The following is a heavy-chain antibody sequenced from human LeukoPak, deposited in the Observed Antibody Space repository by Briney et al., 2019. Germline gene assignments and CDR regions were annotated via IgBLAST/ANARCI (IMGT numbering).Heavy chain of an antibody. V-gene: IGHV3-9*01. CDR3: AVSNASLRLRGALDN. J-gene: IGHJ4*02. CDR1: GFTFSNAS. CDR2: ISWNGGSI. D-gene: IGHD3-16*01. Sequence: GGSLRLSFVASGFTFSNASMSWVRQDSGKGLEWVSGISWNGGSIDYVDSVKGRFTISRDNAKKSLYLKMNDLRAEDTALYFCAVSNASLRLRGALDNWGQGTLVTVSS.